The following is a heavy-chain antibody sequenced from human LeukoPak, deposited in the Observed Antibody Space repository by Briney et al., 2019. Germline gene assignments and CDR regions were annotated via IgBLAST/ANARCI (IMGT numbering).Heavy chain of an antibody. CDR3: ARWTTTYLDY. V-gene: IGHV1-46*01. D-gene: IGHD4-11*01. Sequence: ASVKVSCKASGYAFTSYYIHWVRQAPGQGLEWMGIINPSGGSTNYAQKFQGRVTMTRDTSTSTVYMELSSLRSEDSAVYYCARWTTTYLDYWGQGTLVTVSS. CDR2: INPSGGST. J-gene: IGHJ4*02. CDR1: GYAFTSYY.